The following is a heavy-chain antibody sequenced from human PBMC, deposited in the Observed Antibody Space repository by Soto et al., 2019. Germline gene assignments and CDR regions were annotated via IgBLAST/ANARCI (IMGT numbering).Heavy chain of an antibody. CDR1: GGTFSSYA. CDR2: IIPIFGTA. V-gene: IGHV1-69*13. Sequence: ASVKVSCKASGGTFSSYAISWVRQAPGQGLEWMGGIIPIFGTANYAQKFQGRVTITADESTSTAYMELSSLRSEDTAVYYCASNPDSGAVDYWGQGPLLTVSS. D-gene: IGHD4-17*01. J-gene: IGHJ4*02. CDR3: ASNPDSGAVDY.